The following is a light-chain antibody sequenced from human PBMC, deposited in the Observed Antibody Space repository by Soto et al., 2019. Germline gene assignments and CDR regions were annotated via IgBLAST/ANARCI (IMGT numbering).Light chain of an antibody. CDR3: CSYAGSTYV. Sequence: QSVLTQPASVSGSPGQSITISCTGTSSDVGSFDVVSWYQQHPGKAPTLIIYAGNRRPSGVSSRFSGSQSDNTPSLTISGLQAEDEADYYCCSYAGSTYVFGIGTKVTVL. J-gene: IGLJ1*01. V-gene: IGLV2-23*01. CDR2: AGN. CDR1: SSDVGSFDV.